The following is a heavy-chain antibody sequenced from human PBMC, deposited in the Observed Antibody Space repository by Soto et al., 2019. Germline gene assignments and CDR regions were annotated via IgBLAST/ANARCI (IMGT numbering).Heavy chain of an antibody. J-gene: IGHJ2*01. Sequence: WGSLRLTCAASGCSFNNYWLSWVRQPPGKRLEWVGQSKSKADVRTANYAAPPKDRVTTSRDDSTNTLDLQMNSLITEDTGVYFCGMILQCYGDPRDQLALRGRGSLVTVSS. CDR1: GCSFNNYW. CDR2: SKSKADVRTA. D-gene: IGHD3-10*01. CDR3: GMILQCYGDPRDQLAL. V-gene: IGHV3-15*05.